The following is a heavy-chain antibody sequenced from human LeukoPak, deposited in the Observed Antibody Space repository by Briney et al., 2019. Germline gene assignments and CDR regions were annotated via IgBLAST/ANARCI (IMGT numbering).Heavy chain of an antibody. V-gene: IGHV4-59*01. Sequence: SETLPLTCTVSGGSISSYYWSWIRQPPGKGLEWIGYIYYSGSTNYNPSLKSRVTISVDTSKNQFSLKLSSVTAADTAVYYCARSVPVYSSSWYGESSDWFDPWAREPWSPSPQ. CDR1: GGSISSYY. J-gene: IGHJ5*02. CDR3: ARSVPVYSSSWYGESSDWFDP. CDR2: IYYSGST. D-gene: IGHD6-13*01.